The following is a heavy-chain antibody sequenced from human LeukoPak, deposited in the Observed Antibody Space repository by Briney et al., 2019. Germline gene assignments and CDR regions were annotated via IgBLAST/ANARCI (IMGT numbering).Heavy chain of an antibody. J-gene: IGHJ4*02. CDR3: AREPRGSPFDY. CDR1: SGSIRGYQ. CDR2: INTNGRT. D-gene: IGHD1-26*01. Sequence: PSETLSLTCTVSSGSIRGYQWSWIRQPPGKGLEWIGYINTNGRTNYNPSLKGRLTFSVDTSRDQFSLKLSSVTAADTAVYYCAREPRGSPFDYWGQGTLVTVSS. V-gene: IGHV4-4*09.